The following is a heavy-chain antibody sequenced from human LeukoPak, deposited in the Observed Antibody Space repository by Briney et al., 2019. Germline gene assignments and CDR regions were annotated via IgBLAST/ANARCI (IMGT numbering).Heavy chain of an antibody. D-gene: IGHD1-26*01. CDR2: IYYSGST. CDR1: GGSIISYY. V-gene: IGHV4-59*01. Sequence: SETLSLTCTVSGGSIISYYWSWIRQSPGKGLEWIGYIYYSGSTNYNPSLKSRVTISVDTPKNQFSLKLSSVTAADTAIYYCARGSGSRDAFDIWGQGTMVSISS. J-gene: IGHJ3*02. CDR3: ARGSGSRDAFDI.